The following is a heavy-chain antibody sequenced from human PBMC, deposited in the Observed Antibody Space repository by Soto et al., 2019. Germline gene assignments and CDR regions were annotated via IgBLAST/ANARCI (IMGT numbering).Heavy chain of an antibody. V-gene: IGHV4-30-4*01. CDR1: GASINSVDYY. J-gene: IGHJ4*02. Sequence: SETLSLTCTVSGASINSVDYYWIWIRQPPGKGLEWIGHIYYSGSTYYNPSLKSRAGISVDSSKSQVSLKLTSVTAADTAVYFCARILMNYSRLDYWGQGALVPVS. CDR2: IYYSGST. CDR3: ARILMNYSRLDY. D-gene: IGHD2-8*01.